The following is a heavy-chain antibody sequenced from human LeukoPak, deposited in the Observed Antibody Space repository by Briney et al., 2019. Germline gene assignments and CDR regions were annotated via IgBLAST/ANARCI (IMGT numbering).Heavy chain of an antibody. Sequence: GGSLRLSCAASGFTFSSYAMSWVRQAPGKGLEWVSAISGSGGSTYCADSVKGRFTISRDNSKNTLYLQMNSLGAEDTAVYYCAKTPQRITGTTFDYWGQGTLVTVSS. D-gene: IGHD1-7*01. J-gene: IGHJ4*02. CDR1: GFTFSSYA. CDR3: AKTPQRITGTTFDY. V-gene: IGHV3-23*01. CDR2: ISGSGGST.